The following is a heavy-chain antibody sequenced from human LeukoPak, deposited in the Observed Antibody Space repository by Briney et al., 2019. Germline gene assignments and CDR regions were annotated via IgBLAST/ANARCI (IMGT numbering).Heavy chain of an antibody. CDR2: ISTDAGET. D-gene: IGHD3-10*01. CDR3: AKGSGNGYGSGPFDY. CDR1: GGSFSGYY. J-gene: IGHJ4*02. V-gene: IGHV3-23*01. Sequence: ETLSLTCAVYGGSFSGYYWSWIRQAPGKGLEWVSAISTDAGETHYADAVKGRFTISRDNSKNTVSLQMSSLRAEDTALYYCAKGSGNGYGSGPFDYWGQGTLVTVSS.